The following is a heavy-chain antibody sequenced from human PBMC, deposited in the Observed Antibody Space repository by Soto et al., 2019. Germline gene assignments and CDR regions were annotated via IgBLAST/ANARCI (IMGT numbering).Heavy chain of an antibody. V-gene: IGHV4-30-2*05. J-gene: IGHJ6*02. CDR3: ARDPYYYGSGSYRLGYYYGMDV. CDR1: GGSISSGGYS. Sequence: QLQLQESGSGLVKPSQTLSLTCAVSGGSISSGGYSWSWIRQPPGKGLEWIGYIYYSGSTYYNPSLMSRVTISVDSSKNQFSLKLSSVTAADTAVYYCARDPYYYGSGSYRLGYYYGMDVWGQGTTVTVSS. D-gene: IGHD3-10*01. CDR2: IYYSGST.